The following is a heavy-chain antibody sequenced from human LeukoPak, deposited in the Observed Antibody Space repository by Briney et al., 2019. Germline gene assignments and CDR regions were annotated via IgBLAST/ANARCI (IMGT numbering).Heavy chain of an antibody. J-gene: IGHJ4*02. CDR3: ARDFSQLVLDY. CDR1: GFTFSSYA. V-gene: IGHV3-23*01. Sequence: GGSLRLSCAASGFTFSSYAMSWVHQAPGKGLEWVSAISGSGGRTYYADSVKGRFTISRDNAKNSLYLQMNSLRAEDTAVYYCARDFSQLVLDYWGQGTLVTVSS. D-gene: IGHD6-6*01. CDR2: ISGSGGRT.